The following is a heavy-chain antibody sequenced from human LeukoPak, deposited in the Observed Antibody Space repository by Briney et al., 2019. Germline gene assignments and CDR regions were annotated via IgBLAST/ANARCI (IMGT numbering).Heavy chain of an antibody. J-gene: IGHJ4*02. CDR2: IIPIFGTA. CDR3: ARAVTGSSWYRSYYFDY. D-gene: IGHD6-13*01. Sequence: SVKVSCKASGGTFSSYAISWVRQAPGQGLEWMGGIIPIFGTANYAQKFQGRVTITADESTSTAYMGLSSLRSEDTAVYYCARAVTGSSWYRSYYFDYWGQGTLVTVSS. CDR1: GGTFSSYA. V-gene: IGHV1-69*13.